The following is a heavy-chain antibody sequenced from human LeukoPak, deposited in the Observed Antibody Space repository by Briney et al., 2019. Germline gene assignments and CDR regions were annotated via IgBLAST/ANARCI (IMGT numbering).Heavy chain of an antibody. CDR1: GGSFSGYY. J-gene: IGHJ4*02. CDR2: INHSGST. CDR3: AGPGGLRGFEY. Sequence: PSETLSLTCAVYGGSFSGYYWSWIRQPPGKGLEWIGEINHSGSTNYNPSLKSRVTISVDTSKNQFSLKLSSVTAADTAVYYCAGPGGLRGFEYWGQGTVVTVSS. D-gene: IGHD3-16*01. V-gene: IGHV4-34*01.